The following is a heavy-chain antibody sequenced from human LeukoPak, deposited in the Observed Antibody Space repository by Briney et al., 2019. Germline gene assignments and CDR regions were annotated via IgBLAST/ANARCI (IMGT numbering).Heavy chain of an antibody. Sequence: SETLSLTCTVSGGSISSYYWSWIRQPPGKGLEWIGYIYYSGSTNYNPSLKSRVTISVDTSKNQFSLKLSSVTAADTAVYYCARDTGYSYGLDAFDIWGQGTVVTVSS. D-gene: IGHD5-18*01. CDR2: IYYSGST. V-gene: IGHV4-59*01. CDR3: ARDTGYSYGLDAFDI. J-gene: IGHJ3*02. CDR1: GGSISSYY.